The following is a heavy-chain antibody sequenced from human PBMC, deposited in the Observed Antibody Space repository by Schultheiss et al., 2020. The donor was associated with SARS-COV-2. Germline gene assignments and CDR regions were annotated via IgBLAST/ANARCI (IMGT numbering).Heavy chain of an antibody. CDR3: ARTLYYYGSGAYWIDY. V-gene: IGHV2-70*01. J-gene: IGHJ4*02. D-gene: IGHD3-22*01. CDR1: GGSFSGYY. CDR2: IDWDDDK. Sequence: QTLSLTCAVSGGSFSGYYWSWIRQPPGKALEWLALIDWDDDKYYSTSLKTRLTISKDTSKNQVVLTMTDMDPVDTATYYCARTLYYYGSGAYWIDYWGQGTLVTVSS.